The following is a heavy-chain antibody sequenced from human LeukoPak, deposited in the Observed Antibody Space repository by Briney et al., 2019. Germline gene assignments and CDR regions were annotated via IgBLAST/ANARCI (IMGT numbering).Heavy chain of an antibody. CDR3: ARDPGIAVAGSDAFDI. CDR2: ISSSSSTI. V-gene: IGHV3-48*01. Sequence: PGGSLRLSCAASGFTFSSYSMNWVRQAPGKGLEWVSYISSSSSTIYYADSVKGRFTISRDTAKNSLYLQMNSLRAEDTAVYYCARDPGIAVAGSDAFDIWGQGTMVTVSS. CDR1: GFTFSSYS. D-gene: IGHD6-19*01. J-gene: IGHJ3*02.